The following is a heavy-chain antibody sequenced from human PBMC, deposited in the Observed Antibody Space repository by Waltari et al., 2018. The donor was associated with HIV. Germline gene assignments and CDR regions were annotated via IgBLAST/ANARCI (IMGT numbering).Heavy chain of an antibody. CDR1: GFVFSDFY. CDR2: ISSSGTTI. D-gene: IGHD2-21*02. V-gene: IGHV3-11*01. CDR3: ASPGPYCGGDCYLD. J-gene: IGHJ4*02. Sequence: QVKLVGSGGGLVKPGGSLRLSCAASGFVFSDFYMSWFRQAPGKGLEWISYISSSGTTIYYRDSVKGRFTISRDNAKNSLSLQMNSLRAEDTAVYYCASPGPYCGGDCYLDWGPGTLVTVSS.